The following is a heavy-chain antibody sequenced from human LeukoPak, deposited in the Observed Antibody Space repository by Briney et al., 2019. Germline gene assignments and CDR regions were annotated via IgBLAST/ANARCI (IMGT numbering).Heavy chain of an antibody. J-gene: IGHJ4*02. CDR1: GYTFTSYY. Sequence: ASVKVSCKASGYTFTSYYMHWARQAPGQGLEWMGIINPSGGSTSYAQKFQGRVTMTRDTSTSTIYMELSSLRSEDTAVYYCARGPPRGYADYWGQGTLVTVSS. CDR2: INPSGGST. V-gene: IGHV1-46*01. D-gene: IGHD5-12*01. CDR3: ARGPPRGYADY.